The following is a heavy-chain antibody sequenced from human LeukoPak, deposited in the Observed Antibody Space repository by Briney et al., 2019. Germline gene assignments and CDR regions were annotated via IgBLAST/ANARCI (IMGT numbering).Heavy chain of an antibody. CDR1: GFTFDDYA. CDR3: AKGMEVRGDLHLFDY. V-gene: IGHV3-9*01. J-gene: IGHJ4*02. D-gene: IGHD3-10*01. CDR2: ISWNSGSI. Sequence: PGGSLRLSCAASGFTFDDYAMHWVRQAPGKGLEWVSGISWNSGSIGYADSVKGRFTISRDNAKNSLYLQVNSLRAEDTALYYCAKGMEVRGDLHLFDYWGQGTLVTVSS.